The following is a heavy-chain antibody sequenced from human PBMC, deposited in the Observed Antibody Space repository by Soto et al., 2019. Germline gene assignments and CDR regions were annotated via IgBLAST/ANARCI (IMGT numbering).Heavy chain of an antibody. D-gene: IGHD2-15*01. CDR2: ISGNGGAV. J-gene: IGHJ3*01. CDR3: ARPYGGKIGDALDL. CDR1: GFTFSAYD. Sequence: EDLLVESGGALVQPGGALRLSCAASGFTFSAYDMNWVRQAPGKGLEWIAYISGNGGAVHHADSVKGRFTISRDNAKNSLFLQLRGLRVDDTAVYYCARPYGGKIGDALDLWGQGTTVTVSS. V-gene: IGHV3-48*03.